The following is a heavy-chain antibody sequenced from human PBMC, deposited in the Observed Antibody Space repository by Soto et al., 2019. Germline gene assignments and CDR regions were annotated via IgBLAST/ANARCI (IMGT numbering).Heavy chain of an antibody. CDR1: GGSIGNDF. D-gene: IGHD2-8*02. CDR2: IYNSGSP. J-gene: IGHJ4*02. Sequence: PSETLSLTCTVSGGSIGNDFWSWIRQPPGKGLEWIAYIYNSGSPNYNPSLKSRVTMSLDTSKNQFSLKLSSVTAADTAVYYCARHASPTGHFDSWGQGTLVTVSS. CDR3: ARHASPTGHFDS. V-gene: IGHV4-59*01.